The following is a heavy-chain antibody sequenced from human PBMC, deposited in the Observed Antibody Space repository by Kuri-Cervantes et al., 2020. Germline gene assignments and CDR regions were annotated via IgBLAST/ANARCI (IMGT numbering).Heavy chain of an antibody. CDR3: ARGGSSTYYYYYYMDV. Sequence: SETLSLTCTVSGGSIRSSSYYCSWIRQPPGKGLEWIGSVYYSGSTYYNPSLKRRVTISVDMSKNQFSLKLSSVTAADTAVYYCARGGSSTYYYYYYMDVWGKGTTVTVSS. CDR2: VYYSGST. V-gene: IGHV4-39*01. D-gene: IGHD2-2*01. CDR1: GGSIRSSSYY. J-gene: IGHJ6*03.